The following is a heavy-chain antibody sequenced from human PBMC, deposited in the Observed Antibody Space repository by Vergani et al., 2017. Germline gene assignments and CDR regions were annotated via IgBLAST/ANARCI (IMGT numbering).Heavy chain of an antibody. CDR2: ISNSGNTI. J-gene: IGHJ3*02. V-gene: IGHV3-11*01. CDR1: GFSFSDHY. Sequence: QVQLVESGGGLVKPGGSLRLSCAASGFSFSDHYMTWIRQAPGKGLEWVSYISNSGNTIEYADSVKGRFSISRDNAKSSLFLQMDSLRAEDTAVYYCARDHRDYNNYAVTFDIWGQGSMVTVSA. CDR3: ARDHRDYNNYAVTFDI. D-gene: IGHD5-24*01.